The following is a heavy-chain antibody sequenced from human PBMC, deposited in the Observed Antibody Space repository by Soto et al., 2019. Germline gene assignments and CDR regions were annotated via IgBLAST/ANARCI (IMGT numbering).Heavy chain of an antibody. J-gene: IGHJ4*02. CDR2: ISGSGGST. Sequence: GGSLRLSCAASGFTFSSYAMSWVRQAPGKGLEWVSAISGSGGSTYYADSVKGRFTISRANSKNTLYLQMNSLRAEDTAVYYCAKDRNYDFWSGYSGYWGQGTLVTVSS. D-gene: IGHD3-3*01. CDR3: AKDRNYDFWSGYSGY. CDR1: GFTFSSYA. V-gene: IGHV3-23*01.